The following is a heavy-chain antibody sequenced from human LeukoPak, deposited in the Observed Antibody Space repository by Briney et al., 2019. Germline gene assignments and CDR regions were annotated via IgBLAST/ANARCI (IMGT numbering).Heavy chain of an antibody. CDR2: INHSGST. CDR3: ARGSSSSFFDY. V-gene: IGHV4-34*01. D-gene: IGHD6-13*01. CDR1: GGSFSGYY. J-gene: IGHJ4*02. Sequence: SETLSLTCAVYGGSFSGYYWSWIRQPPGKGLEWIGEINHSGSTNYNPSLKSRVTISVDTSKNQFSLKLSSVTAADTAVYYCARGSSSSFFDYWGQGNLVTVSS.